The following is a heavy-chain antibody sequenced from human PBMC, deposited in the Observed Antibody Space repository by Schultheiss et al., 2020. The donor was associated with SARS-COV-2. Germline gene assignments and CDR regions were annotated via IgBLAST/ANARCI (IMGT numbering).Heavy chain of an antibody. Sequence: SCVASGFTFSSYAMHWVRQTPDKGLEWVAVISYDGNDKYYADSVKGRFTISRDKSKNTLYLQMNSLRTEDTAVYYCARDDGSGSYFAYYGMDVWGQGTTVTVSS. CDR2: ISYDGNDK. V-gene: IGHV3-30*01. J-gene: IGHJ6*02. D-gene: IGHD3-10*01. CDR1: GFTFSSYA. CDR3: ARDDGSGSYFAYYGMDV.